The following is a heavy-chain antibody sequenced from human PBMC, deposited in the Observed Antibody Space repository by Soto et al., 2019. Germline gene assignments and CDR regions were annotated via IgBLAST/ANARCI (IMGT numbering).Heavy chain of an antibody. Sequence: PGGSLRLSCAASGFTFSSYAMSWVRQAPGKGLEWVSAFRGDGTGAHYADSVKGRFTISRDNSKNTLYLHMNSLRAEDTAVYYCAKLPQYDILPGYLNYFDYWGQGTLVTVSS. CDR2: FRGDGTGA. D-gene: IGHD3-9*01. CDR1: GFTFSSYA. V-gene: IGHV3-23*01. J-gene: IGHJ4*02. CDR3: AKLPQYDILPGYLNYFDY.